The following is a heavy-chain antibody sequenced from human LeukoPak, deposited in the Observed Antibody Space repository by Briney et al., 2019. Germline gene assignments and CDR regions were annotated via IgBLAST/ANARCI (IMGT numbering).Heavy chain of an antibody. CDR2: ISGSGGST. Sequence: PGGSLRLSCAASGFTFSSYAMSWVRQAPGKGLEWVSAISGSGGSTYYADSVKGRFTISRDNSKNTLYLQMNSLRAEDTAVYYCAKDHKFVGDFWSGYYTGIGGFDRDWFDPWGQGTLVTVSS. CDR1: GFTFSSYA. V-gene: IGHV3-23*01. CDR3: AKDHKFVGDFWSGYYTGIGGFDRDWFDP. D-gene: IGHD3-3*01. J-gene: IGHJ5*02.